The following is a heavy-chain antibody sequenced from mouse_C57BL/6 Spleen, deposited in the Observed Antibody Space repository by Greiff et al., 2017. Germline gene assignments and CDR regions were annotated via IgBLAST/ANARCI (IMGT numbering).Heavy chain of an antibody. CDR1: GFNIKDYY. Sequence: EVHLVESGAELVRPGASVKLSCTASGFNIKDYYMHWVKQRPEQGLEWIGRIDPEDGDTEYAPKFQGKATMTADTSSNTAYLQLSSLTSEDTAVYYCTYYYGSSYRFAYWGQGTLVTVSA. CDR3: TYYYGSSYRFAY. CDR2: IDPEDGDT. D-gene: IGHD1-1*01. V-gene: IGHV14-1*01. J-gene: IGHJ3*01.